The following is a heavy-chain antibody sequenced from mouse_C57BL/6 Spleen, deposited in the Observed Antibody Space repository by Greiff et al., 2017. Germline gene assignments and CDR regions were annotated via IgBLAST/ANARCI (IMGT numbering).Heavy chain of an antibody. CDR1: GFTFSDAW. CDR3: TPYIVYAMDY. D-gene: IGHD1-3*01. V-gene: IGHV6-6*01. CDR2: IRNKANNHAT. Sequence: EVQGVESGGGLVQPGGSMKLSCAASGFTFSDAWMDWVRQSPEKGLEWVAEIRNKANNHATYYAESVKGRFTISRDDSKSSVYLQMNSLRAEDTGIYYCTPYIVYAMDYWGQGTSVTVSS. J-gene: IGHJ4*01.